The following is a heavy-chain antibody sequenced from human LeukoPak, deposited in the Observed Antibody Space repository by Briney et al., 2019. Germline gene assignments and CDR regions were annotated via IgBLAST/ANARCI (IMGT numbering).Heavy chain of an antibody. J-gene: IGHJ4*02. D-gene: IGHD2-2*01. CDR1: GYTFTVYY. CDR2: INPNSGDT. V-gene: IGHV1-2*02. Sequence: ASVKVSCKASGYTFTVYYIHWVRQAPGQGLEWMGWINPNSGDTNYAQKFQGRVTLTRDTSISTAYMELSRLRSDDTAVYYCARLVGYCSSITCFDYWGQGTLVTVSS. CDR3: ARLVGYCSSITCFDY.